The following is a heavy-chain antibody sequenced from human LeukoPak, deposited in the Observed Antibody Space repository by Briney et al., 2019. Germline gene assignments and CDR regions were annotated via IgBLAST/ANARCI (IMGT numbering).Heavy chain of an antibody. D-gene: IGHD3-22*01. CDR2: ISYDGSNK. Sequence: GGSLRLSCAASGFTFSSYGMHRVRQAPGKGLEWVAVISYDGSNKYYADSVKGRFTISRDNSKNTLYLQMNSLRAEDTAVYYCAKDQGGWLRAVFYDSSGGGMDVWGQGTTVTVSS. CDR1: GFTFSSYG. J-gene: IGHJ6*02. V-gene: IGHV3-30*18. CDR3: AKDQGGWLRAVFYDSSGGGMDV.